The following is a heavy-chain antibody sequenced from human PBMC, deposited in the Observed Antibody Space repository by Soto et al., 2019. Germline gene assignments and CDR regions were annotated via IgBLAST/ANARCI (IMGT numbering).Heavy chain of an antibody. CDR1: GFTVSSNY. D-gene: IGHD6-6*01. Sequence: PGGSLRLSCATSGFTVSSNYMSWVRQAPGKGLEWVSVIYSGGTTYYADSVKGRCTISRDNSKNTLYLQMNTLRAEDTAVYHCARDISSSNYYGMDVWGQGTTVTVSS. J-gene: IGHJ6*02. CDR3: ARDISSSNYYGMDV. CDR2: IYSGGTT. V-gene: IGHV3-66*01.